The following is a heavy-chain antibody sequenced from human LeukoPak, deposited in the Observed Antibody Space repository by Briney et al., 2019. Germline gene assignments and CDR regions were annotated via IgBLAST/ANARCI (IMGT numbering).Heavy chain of an antibody. CDR2: ISSSGTTE. CDR3: ARGEQLNYFAY. V-gene: IGHV3-48*03. D-gene: IGHD1-26*01. Sequence: PGGSLRLSCAASGFTFSSYEMSWVRQAPGKGLEWVSYISSSGTTEKYADSVKGRFTISGDNAKNSLYLQMYSLRADDTAVYYCARGEQLNYFAYWGQGALVTVSS. J-gene: IGHJ4*02. CDR1: GFTFSSYE.